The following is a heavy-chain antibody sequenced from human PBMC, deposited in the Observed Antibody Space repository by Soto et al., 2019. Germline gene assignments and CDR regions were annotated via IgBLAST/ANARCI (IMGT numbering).Heavy chain of an antibody. V-gene: IGHV3-53*05. CDR3: ATERGPTYYFDY. CDR1: GFTVSSKY. J-gene: IGHJ4*02. Sequence: GGSLRLSGAASGFTVSSKYMSWVRQAPGKGLEWVSVIYSDGSTYYADSVKGRFTISRDNSKNTLYLQMNSLRAEDTAVYYCATERGPTYYFDYWGQGTLVTVSS. D-gene: IGHD2-21*01. CDR2: IYSDGST.